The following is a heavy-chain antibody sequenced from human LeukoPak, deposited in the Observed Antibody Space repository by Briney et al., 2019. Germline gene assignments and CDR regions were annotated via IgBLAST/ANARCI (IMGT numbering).Heavy chain of an antibody. CDR2: IRYDGSNK. J-gene: IGHJ4*02. D-gene: IGHD1-7*01. V-gene: IGHV3-30*02. Sequence: PGGSLRLSCAASGFTFSSYGMHWVRQAPGKGLEGVAFIRYDGSNKYYADSVKGRFTIYRDNSKNTLYLQMNGLRAEDTAVYYCAKDLGNWNSEYYFDYWGQGTLVAVSS. CDR3: AKDLGNWNSEYYFDY. CDR1: GFTFSSYG.